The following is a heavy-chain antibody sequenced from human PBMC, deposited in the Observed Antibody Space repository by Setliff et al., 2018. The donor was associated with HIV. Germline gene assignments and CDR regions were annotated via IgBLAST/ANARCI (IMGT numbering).Heavy chain of an antibody. CDR1: GGSISNYY. D-gene: IGHD1-26*01. Sequence: LSLTCTVSGGSISNYYWSWIRQPPGKGLQWIGYIYYSGSTNYNPSLKSRVTISVDTSKNQFSLKLSPVTAADTAVYYCARAGDGSPFYYYYYMDVWGKGTTVTVSS. CDR3: ARAGDGSPFYYYYYMDV. CDR2: IYYSGST. V-gene: IGHV4-59*01. J-gene: IGHJ6*03.